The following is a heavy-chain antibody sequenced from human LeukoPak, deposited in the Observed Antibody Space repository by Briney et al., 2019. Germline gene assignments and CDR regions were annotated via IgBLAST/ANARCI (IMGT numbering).Heavy chain of an antibody. J-gene: IGHJ5*02. Sequence: QPGRSLRLSCAASGFTFSSYAMHWVRQAPGKGLEWVAVISYDGSNKYYADSVKGRFAISRDNSKNTLYLQMNSLRAEDTAVYYCARDYPRGGYCSSTSCYTPWFDPWGQGTLVTVSS. CDR2: ISYDGSNK. CDR3: ARDYPRGGYCSSTSCYTPWFDP. CDR1: GFTFSSYA. D-gene: IGHD2-2*02. V-gene: IGHV3-30*01.